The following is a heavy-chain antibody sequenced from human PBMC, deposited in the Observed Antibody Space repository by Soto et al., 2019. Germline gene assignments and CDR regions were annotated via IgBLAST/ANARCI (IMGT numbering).Heavy chain of an antibody. D-gene: IGHD4-17*01. J-gene: IGHJ4*02. Sequence: QVQLQESGPGLVKPSGTLSLTCAVSGVSISGGKWWSWVRQPPGKGLDWIGEISHSGRTGYTPSRKSRVTLSVDTSKNQCSLKVNSVTAADTAVYYWTRNGDWNFDYWGQGALVTVSS. CDR2: ISHSGRT. CDR3: TRNGDWNFDY. CDR1: GVSISGGKW. V-gene: IGHV4-4*02.